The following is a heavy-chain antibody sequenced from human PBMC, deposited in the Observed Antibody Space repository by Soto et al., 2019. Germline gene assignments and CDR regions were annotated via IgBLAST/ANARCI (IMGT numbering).Heavy chain of an antibody. CDR2: ISGRGGNT. J-gene: IGHJ4*02. V-gene: IGHV3-23*01. CDR1: GFTFSSHA. D-gene: IGHD2-21*02. CDR3: AKPSHSGDDAGSFDS. Sequence: GGSLRLSCAASGFTFSSHAMTWVRQAPGKGLEWVSGISGRGGNTFYADSMKGRFTISRDNSKNTVYLQMTNLRVEDTAIYYCAKPSHSGDDAGSFDSWGQGSLVTVSS.